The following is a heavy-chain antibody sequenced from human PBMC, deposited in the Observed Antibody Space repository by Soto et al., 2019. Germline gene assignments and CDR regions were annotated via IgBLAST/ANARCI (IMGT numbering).Heavy chain of an antibody. Sequence: ASVKVSCKASGYTFTGYYMHWVRQAPGQGLEWMGWINPNSGGTNYAQKFQGRVTMTRDTSISTAYMELSRLRSDDTAVYYCARDGSPWIQLWFDYWGQGTLVTVSS. CDR1: GYTFTGYY. D-gene: IGHD5-18*01. J-gene: IGHJ5*01. V-gene: IGHV1-2*02. CDR2: INPNSGGT. CDR3: ARDGSPWIQLWFDY.